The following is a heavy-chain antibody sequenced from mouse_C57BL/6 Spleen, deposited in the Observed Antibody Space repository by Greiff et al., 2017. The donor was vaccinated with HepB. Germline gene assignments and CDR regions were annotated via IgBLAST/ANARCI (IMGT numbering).Heavy chain of an antibody. CDR2: ISSGGSYT. CDR1: GFTFSSYG. J-gene: IGHJ1*03. V-gene: IGHV5-6*01. Sequence: EVQLVESGGDLVKPGGSLKLSCAASGFTFSSYGMSWVRQTPDKRLEWVATISSGGSYTYYPDSVKGRFTISRDNAKNTLYLQMSSLKPEATAMYYCARITTVVAHWYFDVWGTGTTVTVSS. D-gene: IGHD1-1*01. CDR3: ARITTVVAHWYFDV.